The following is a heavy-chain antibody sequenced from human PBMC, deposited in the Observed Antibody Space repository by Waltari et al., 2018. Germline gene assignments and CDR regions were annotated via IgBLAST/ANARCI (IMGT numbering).Heavy chain of an antibody. CDR2: IYYSGTT. CDR3: ATATTAHFDF. V-gene: IGHV4-38-2*01. Sequence: QVQLQESGPGLVKPSETLSLTCAVSGFSFTSGYYWHWIRQPPGKGLEWVGTIYYSGTTYYTPSLQSRVSISVDTSKNEFSLTLTSVTAADTAVYYCATATTAHFDFWGQGSLVTVSS. D-gene: IGHD4-17*01. CDR1: GFSFTSGYY. J-gene: IGHJ4*02.